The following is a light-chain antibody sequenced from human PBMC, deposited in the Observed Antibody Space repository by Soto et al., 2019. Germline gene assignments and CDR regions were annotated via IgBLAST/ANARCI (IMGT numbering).Light chain of an antibody. J-gene: IGKJ5*01. CDR1: QNITNN. CDR3: QQLNSYPIT. Sequence: DIQITQSPSSLSASIGDRVTITCQASQNITNNLSWYQQKPGKAPNLLIYHASKLAKGVTSRFSGSGSGTEFTLTISSLQPEDFATYYCQQLNSYPITFGQGTRLEIK. V-gene: IGKV1-17*01. CDR2: HAS.